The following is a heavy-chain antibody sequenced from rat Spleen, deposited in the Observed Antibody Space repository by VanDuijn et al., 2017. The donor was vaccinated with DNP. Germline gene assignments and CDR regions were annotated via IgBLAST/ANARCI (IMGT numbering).Heavy chain of an antibody. V-gene: IGHV1-43*01. Sequence: QVQLQQSGAELAKPGSSVKISCKASGYTFTTYYISWIKQTTGQDREYIGYINTGSGGTNYNEKFRGKATLTVDTSSSTAFMQLSSLTPDDSAVYYCARRRLPYWYFDFWGPGTMVTVSS. J-gene: IGHJ1*01. CDR3: ARRRLPYWYFDF. CDR1: GYTFTTYY. D-gene: IGHD1-4*01. CDR2: INTGSGGT.